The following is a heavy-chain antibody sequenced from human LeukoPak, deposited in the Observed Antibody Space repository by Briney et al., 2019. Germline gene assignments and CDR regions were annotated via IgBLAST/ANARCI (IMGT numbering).Heavy chain of an antibody. CDR3: AYLSISMIVVD. CDR2: ISSSSSYK. J-gene: IGHJ4*02. D-gene: IGHD3-22*01. Sequence: GDSLRLSCAASGFTFNSYSMDWVRQAPGKGLEWVSSISSSSSYKYYADSVKGRFTISRDNAKNSLYLQMNSLRAEDTAVYYCAYLSISMIVVDWGQGTLVTVSS. V-gene: IGHV3-21*01. CDR1: GFTFNSYS.